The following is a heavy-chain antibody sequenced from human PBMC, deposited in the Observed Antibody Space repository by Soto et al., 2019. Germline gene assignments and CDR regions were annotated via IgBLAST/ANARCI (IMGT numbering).Heavy chain of an antibody. CDR2: IYYSGST. J-gene: IGHJ4*02. CDR1: GGSISSGDYY. Sequence: SETLSLTCTVSGGSISSGDYYWSWIRQPPGKGLEWIGYIYYSGSTYYNPSLKSRVTISVDTSKNQFSLKLSSVTAADTAVYYCARLVIAAAATDYWGQGTLVTVSS. CDR3: ARLVIAAAATDY. D-gene: IGHD6-13*01. V-gene: IGHV4-30-4*01.